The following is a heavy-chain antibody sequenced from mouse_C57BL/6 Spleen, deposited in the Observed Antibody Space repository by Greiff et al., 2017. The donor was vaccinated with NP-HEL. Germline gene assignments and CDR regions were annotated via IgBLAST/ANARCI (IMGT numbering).Heavy chain of an antibody. V-gene: IGHV1-55*01. CDR2: IYPGSGST. CDR3: AREAYGSRYFDV. Sequence: VQLQQSGAELVKPGASVKMSCKASGYTFTSYWITWVKQRPGQGLEWIGDIYPGSGSTNYNEKFKSKATLTVDTSSSPAYMQLSSLTSEDSAVYYCAREAYGSRYFDVWGTGTTVTVSS. CDR1: GYTFTSYW. D-gene: IGHD2-2*01. J-gene: IGHJ1*03.